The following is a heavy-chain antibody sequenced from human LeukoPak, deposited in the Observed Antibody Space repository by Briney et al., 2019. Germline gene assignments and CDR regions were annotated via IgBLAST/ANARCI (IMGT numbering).Heavy chain of an antibody. J-gene: IGHJ4*02. D-gene: IGHD3-3*01. CDR2: IYPGDSDT. Sequence: RGESLKIACKGSGYTFSSYWIGWVRQMPGKGLEWMGIIYPGDSDTRYSPSLQGQVTISVDTSIGTAYLQWSSLKASDTAIYYCARQNDFRLDYWGQRTLVTVSS. V-gene: IGHV5-51*01. CDR1: GYTFSSYW. CDR3: ARQNDFRLDY.